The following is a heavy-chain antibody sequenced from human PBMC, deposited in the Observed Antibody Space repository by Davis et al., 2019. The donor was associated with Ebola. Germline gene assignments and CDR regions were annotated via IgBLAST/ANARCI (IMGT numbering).Heavy chain of an antibody. CDR1: GGSFSGYY. Sequence: MPGGSLRLSCAVYGGSFSGYYWSWIRQPPGKGLEWIGEINHSGSTNCNPSLKSRVTISVDTSKNQFSLKLSSVTAADTAVYYCARVRSYTWFDPWGQGTLVTVSS. CDR3: ARVRSYTWFDP. J-gene: IGHJ5*02. CDR2: INHSGST. V-gene: IGHV4-34*01. D-gene: IGHD1-26*01.